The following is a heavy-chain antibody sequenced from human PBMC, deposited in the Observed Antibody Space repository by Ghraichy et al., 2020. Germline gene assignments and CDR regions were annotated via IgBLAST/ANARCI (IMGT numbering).Heavy chain of an antibody. V-gene: IGHV3-66*01. D-gene: IGHD5-24*01. CDR1: GLTVSSNF. Sequence: GESLNISCAASGLTVSSNFMTWVRQAPGKGLEWVSLIYANGDTYYGDSVKGRFTISRDSSDNTLYLQMNSLTTEDTAVYYCASPRITNDYWGQGTLVTVSS. CDR2: IYANGDT. J-gene: IGHJ4*02. CDR3: ASPRITNDY.